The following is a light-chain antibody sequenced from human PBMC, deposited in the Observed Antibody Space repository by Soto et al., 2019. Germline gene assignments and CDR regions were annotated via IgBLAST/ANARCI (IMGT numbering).Light chain of an antibody. CDR3: AAWDDTLKRYV. CDR1: NSNIASNT. V-gene: IGLV1-44*01. Sequence: QSVLTQPPSASETPGQTVSISCSGSNSNIASNTVNWYQHLPGTAPKLLIYYNNQRPSGVPDRFSGSKSDTSASLAISGLQSEDESDYYCAAWDDTLKRYVFGTGTKVTVL. CDR2: YNN. J-gene: IGLJ1*01.